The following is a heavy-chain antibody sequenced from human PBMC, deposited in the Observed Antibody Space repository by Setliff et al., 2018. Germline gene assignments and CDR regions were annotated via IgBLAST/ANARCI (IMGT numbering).Heavy chain of an antibody. CDR3: ARDTPPRYTGYSDGWAPFDF. CDR1: GRTFNNYA. D-gene: IGHD6-19*01. V-gene: IGHV1-18*01. CDR2: ISAYNGHT. J-gene: IGHJ4*02. Sequence: ASVKVSCKASGRTFNNYAINWVRQAPGQGLEWMGGISAYNGHTNYAEKAQGRIAMTTDTSTNTAYMELRNLRSDDTAVYYCARDTPPRYTGYSDGWAPFDFWGQGTLVTVSS.